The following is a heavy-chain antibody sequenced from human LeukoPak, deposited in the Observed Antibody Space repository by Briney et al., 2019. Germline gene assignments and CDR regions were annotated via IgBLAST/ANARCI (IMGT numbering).Heavy chain of an antibody. J-gene: IGHJ6*03. CDR1: GYTLTELS. CDR3: ATSVAVAGTAYYYYYYMDV. V-gene: IGHV1-24*01. D-gene: IGHD6-19*01. Sequence: ASVKVSCKVSGYTLTELSMHWVRQAPGKGLEWMGGFDPEDGETIYAQKFQGRVTMTEDTSTDTAYMELSSLRSEDTAVYYCATSVAVAGTAYYYYYYMDVWGKGTTVTVPS. CDR2: FDPEDGET.